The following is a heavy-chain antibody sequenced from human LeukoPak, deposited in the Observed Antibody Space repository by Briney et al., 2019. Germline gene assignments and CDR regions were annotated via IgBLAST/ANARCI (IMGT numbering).Heavy chain of an antibody. V-gene: IGHV4-59*08. Sequence: SETLSLTCTVSGGSISSYYWSWIRQPPGKGLEWIGYIYYSGSTNYNPSLKSRVTISVDTSENQFSLKLSSVTAADTAVYYCASEGTNCTNGVCYRGDYWGQGTLVTVSS. CDR1: GGSISSYY. CDR3: ASEGTNCTNGVCYRGDY. J-gene: IGHJ4*02. CDR2: IYYSGST. D-gene: IGHD2-8*01.